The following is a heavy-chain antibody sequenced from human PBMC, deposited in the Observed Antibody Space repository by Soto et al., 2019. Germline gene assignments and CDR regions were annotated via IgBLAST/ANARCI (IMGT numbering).Heavy chain of an antibody. CDR3: ARDPPYFNSGLDY. CDR1: GDSVSNKGAT. J-gene: IGHJ4*02. V-gene: IGHV6-1*01. Sequence: SHTLSLTCAISGDSVSNKGATWNWVRLSPSRGLEWLGRTYYRSKWNYDYAISVKSRISINPDTSKNQFSLQLNSVTPEDTAVHYCARDPPYFNSGLDYWGQGTVVTVSS. CDR2: TYYRSKWNY. D-gene: IGHD1-26*01.